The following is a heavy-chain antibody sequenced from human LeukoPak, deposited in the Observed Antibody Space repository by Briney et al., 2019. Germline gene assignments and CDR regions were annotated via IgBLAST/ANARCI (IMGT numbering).Heavy chain of an antibody. CDR3: PRFCNCYDSCCYYYELDP. J-gene: IGHJ5*02. CDR2: IYYSGST. CDR1: GDSMRSYY. V-gene: IGHV4-59*01. Sequence: SETLSLTCTVSGDSMRSYYWRGLRQPPGKGLEWIGYIYYSGSTNYNPSLKSRVTISVDTSNNQFSLKLSSVTAADTAVYYCPRFCNCYDSCCYYYELDPRGQGALVTVSS. D-gene: IGHD3-22*01.